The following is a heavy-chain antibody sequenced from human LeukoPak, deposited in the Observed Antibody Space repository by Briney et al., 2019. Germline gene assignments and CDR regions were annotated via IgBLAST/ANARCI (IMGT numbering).Heavy chain of an antibody. CDR2: INHSGGT. J-gene: IGHJ4*02. V-gene: IGHV4-34*01. CDR1: GGSFSGYY. D-gene: IGHD3-3*01. Sequence: SETLSLTCAVYGGSFSGYYWSWIRQPPGKGLEWIGEINHSGGTNYNPSLKSRVTISVDTSKNQFSLKLSSVTAADTAVYYCARSGGFWSGPIDYWGQGALVTVSS. CDR3: ARSGGFWSGPIDY.